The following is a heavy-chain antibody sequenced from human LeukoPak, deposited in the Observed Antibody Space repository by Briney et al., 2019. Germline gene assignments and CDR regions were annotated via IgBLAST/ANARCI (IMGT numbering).Heavy chain of an antibody. CDR1: GGSISSGGYY. V-gene: IGHV4-39*07. CDR3: ARDKNGYNPYNWLDP. D-gene: IGHD5-24*01. CDR2: IYYSGST. Sequence: PSETLSLTCTVSGGSISSGGYYWSWIRQSPGKGLEWIGSIYYSGSTYYNPSLKSRVTISVDTSKNQFSLKLSSVTAADTAVYYCARDKNGYNPYNWLDPWGQGTLVTVSS. J-gene: IGHJ5*02.